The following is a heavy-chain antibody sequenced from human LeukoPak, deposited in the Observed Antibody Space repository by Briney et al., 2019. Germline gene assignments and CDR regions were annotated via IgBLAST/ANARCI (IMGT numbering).Heavy chain of an antibody. Sequence: SETLSLTCAVYGGSFSGYYWSWIRQPPGKGLEWIGEINHSGSTNYNPSLKSRVTISVDTSKNQFSLKLSSVTAADTAVYYCASGYCSSTSCYLGGMDVWGQGTPVTVSS. D-gene: IGHD2-2*01. J-gene: IGHJ6*02. CDR3: ASGYCSSTSCYLGGMDV. CDR1: GGSFSGYY. V-gene: IGHV4-34*01. CDR2: INHSGST.